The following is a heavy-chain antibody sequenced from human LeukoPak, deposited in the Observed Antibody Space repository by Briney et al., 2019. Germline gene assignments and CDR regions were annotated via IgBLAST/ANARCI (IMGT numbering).Heavy chain of an antibody. Sequence: ASVKVSCKASGYTFTSYFMHWVRQAPGQGLEWLGIFSPSGGSTSFAQRFQGRVTMTRDTSTSTVYMELSSLRSEDTAVYYCARHSSGGRNLDYWGQGTLVTVSS. CDR3: ARHSSGGRNLDY. CDR2: FSPSGGST. D-gene: IGHD1-14*01. J-gene: IGHJ4*02. CDR1: GYTFTSYF. V-gene: IGHV1-46*01.